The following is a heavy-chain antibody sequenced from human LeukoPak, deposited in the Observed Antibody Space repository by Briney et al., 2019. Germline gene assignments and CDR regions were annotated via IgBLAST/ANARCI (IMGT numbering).Heavy chain of an antibody. J-gene: IGHJ4*02. D-gene: IGHD3-10*01. Sequence: SETLSLTCAVYGGSFSGYYGSWIRQPPGKGLEWIGEINHSGSTNYNPSLKSRVTISVDTSKNQFSLKLSSVTAADTAVYYCATHQYYYGSGSYYSDYWGQGTLVTVSS. CDR3: ATHQYYYGSGSYYSDY. CDR2: INHSGST. V-gene: IGHV4-34*01. CDR1: GGSFSGYY.